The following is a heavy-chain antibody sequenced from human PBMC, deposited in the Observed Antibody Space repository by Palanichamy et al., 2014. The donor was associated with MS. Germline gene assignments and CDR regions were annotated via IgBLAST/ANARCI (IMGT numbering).Heavy chain of an antibody. CDR3: ARSNYDSSGYPINFDY. J-gene: IGHJ4*02. V-gene: IGHV4-39*01. D-gene: IGHD3-22*01. CDR1: GGSISSGSYY. CDR2: IYHSGGS. Sequence: QLQLQESGPGLAKPSETLSLTCTVSGGSISSGSYYWGWIRQSPGKGLEWLGSIYHSGGSYYDPALKSRLSISVDTSNNQFSLRLSPVTAADTAVYYCARSNYDSSGYPINFDYWGQGTLVTVSS.